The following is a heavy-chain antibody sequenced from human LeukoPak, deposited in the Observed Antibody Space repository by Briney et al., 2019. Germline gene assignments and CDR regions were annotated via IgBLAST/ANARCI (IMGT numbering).Heavy chain of an antibody. D-gene: IGHD2-15*01. CDR1: GVSISSVGYY. CDR2: IYYSGST. V-gene: IGHV4-31*03. CDR3: ARDLVV. Sequence: PSETLSLTCTVSGVSISSVGYYWSWIRQHPGQGLEWIGYIYYSGSTYYNPSLKSRVNISMDTSKNQFSLKVNSVTAADTAVYYCARDLVVWGQGTLVTVSS. J-gene: IGHJ4*02.